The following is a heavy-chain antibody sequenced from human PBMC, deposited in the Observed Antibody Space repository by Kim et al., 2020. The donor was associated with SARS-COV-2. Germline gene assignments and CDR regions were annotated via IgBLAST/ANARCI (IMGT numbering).Heavy chain of an antibody. D-gene: IGHD6-19*01. CDR1: GFTFSSYE. CDR2: ISSSGSTI. J-gene: IGHJ6*02. CDR3: ARELVEMQWLLYGMDV. Sequence: GGSLRLSCAASGFTFSSYEMNWVRQAPGKGLEWVSYISSSGSTIYYADSVKGRFTISRDNAKNSLYLQMNSLRAEDTAVYYCARELVEMQWLLYGMDVWGQGTTVTVSS. V-gene: IGHV3-48*03.